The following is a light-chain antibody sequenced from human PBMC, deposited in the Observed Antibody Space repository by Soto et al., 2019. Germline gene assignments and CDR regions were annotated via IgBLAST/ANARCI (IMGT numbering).Light chain of an antibody. V-gene: IGKV1-5*03. CDR3: QQYDSYSWT. J-gene: IGKJ1*01. CDR1: QSISSW. CDR2: QAS. Sequence: DIQMTQSPSPLSAFVGARVTITCRASQSISSWLAWYQQKPGKAPKLLVYQASTLESGVPLRFSGSGSGTEFTLTINSLQSDDFATYYCQQYDSYSWTFGQGTKVDIK.